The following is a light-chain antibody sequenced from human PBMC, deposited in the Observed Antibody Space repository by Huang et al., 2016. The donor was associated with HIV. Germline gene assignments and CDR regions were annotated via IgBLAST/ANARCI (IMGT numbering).Light chain of an antibody. CDR3: QQVNSFPFT. J-gene: IGKJ3*01. V-gene: IGKV1-9*01. Sequence: IHLTQSTSSLSASVGDRVIITCRASQGISSDLAWFQQKPGKAPKLLIYGASTLQSGVPSRVNGSGAGANFTLSISSLQPEDFSTYYCQQVNSFPFTFGPGTKVDIK. CDR2: GAS. CDR1: QGISSD.